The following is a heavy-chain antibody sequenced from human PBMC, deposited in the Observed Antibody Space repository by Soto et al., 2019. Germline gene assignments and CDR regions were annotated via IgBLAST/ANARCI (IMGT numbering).Heavy chain of an antibody. CDR2: ISYDGSNK. J-gene: IGHJ6*02. CDR3: ARGANSGSYLGYGMDV. Sequence: ESGGGVVQPGRSLRLSCAASGFTFSSYAMHWVRQAPGKGLERVAVISYDGSNKYYADSVKGRFTISRDNSKNTLDLQMNSLRAEDTAVYYCARGANSGSYLGYGMDVWGQGTTVTVSS. V-gene: IGHV3-30-3*01. CDR1: GFTFSSYA. D-gene: IGHD1-26*01.